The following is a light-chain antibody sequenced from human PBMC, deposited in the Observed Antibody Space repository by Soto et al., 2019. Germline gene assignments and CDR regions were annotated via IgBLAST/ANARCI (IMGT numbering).Light chain of an antibody. J-gene: IGKJ4*01. CDR1: QTLSNSF. V-gene: IGKV3D-20*01. CDR3: QQFGDSLT. CDR2: DTY. Sequence: EIVLTQSPATLSLSPGERAALSCGASQTLSNSFIAWYQQKPGQAPRLLIYDTYSRATGVPDRYSASGSGTDFTLTVSRLEPEDFAVYYCQQFGDSLTFGGGTKVDIK.